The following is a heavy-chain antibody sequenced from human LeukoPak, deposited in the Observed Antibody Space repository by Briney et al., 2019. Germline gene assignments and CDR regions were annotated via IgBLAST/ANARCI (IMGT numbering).Heavy chain of an antibody. Sequence: GGSLRLPCAASGFTFGSYAMTWVRQAPGKGLEWVSSISSSSSYIYYADSVKGRFTISRDNAKNSLYLQMNSLRAEDTAVYYCARGPVAADDNWFDPWGQGTLVTVSS. J-gene: IGHJ5*02. D-gene: IGHD6-13*01. V-gene: IGHV3-21*01. CDR2: ISSSSSYI. CDR3: ARGPVAADDNWFDP. CDR1: GFTFGSYA.